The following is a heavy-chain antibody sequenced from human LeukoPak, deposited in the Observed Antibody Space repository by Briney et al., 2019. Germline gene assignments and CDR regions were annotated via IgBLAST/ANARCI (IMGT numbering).Heavy chain of an antibody. CDR2: ITNDGSST. D-gene: IGHD2-2*01. V-gene: IGHV3-74*01. Sequence: GGSLRLSCAASGLTFSSHWMHWVRQAPGKGLVWVSRITNDGSSTTYADSVKGRFTISRDNSKNTLYLQMNSLRAEDTAVYYCARELLWAFDYWGQGTLVTVSS. CDR3: ARELLWAFDY. J-gene: IGHJ4*02. CDR1: GLTFSSHW.